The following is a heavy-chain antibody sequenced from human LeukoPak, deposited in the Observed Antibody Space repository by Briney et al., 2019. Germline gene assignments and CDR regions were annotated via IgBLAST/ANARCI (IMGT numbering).Heavy chain of an antibody. CDR2: INTNSGDT. J-gene: IGHJ5*02. Sequence: ASVNVSRKASVYTFTGYYMHWVRQAPGQGLEWMGRINTNSGDTNYAQRFQGRVTMTRETSITTVYMELSRLRSDDTAMYYCARIVRTAYCGGDCFPWGQGTLVTVSS. CDR3: ARIVRTAYCGGDCFP. V-gene: IGHV1-2*06. CDR1: VYTFTGYY. D-gene: IGHD2-21*02.